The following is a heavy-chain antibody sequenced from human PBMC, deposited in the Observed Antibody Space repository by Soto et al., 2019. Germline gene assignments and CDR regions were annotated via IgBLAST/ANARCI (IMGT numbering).Heavy chain of an antibody. CDR2: ISYDGSNQ. D-gene: IGHD3-22*01. CDR1: GFTFNTYA. Sequence: GGSLRLSCAASGFTFNTYAMHWVRQAPGKGLEWVAVISYDGSNQYYADSVKGRFTISRDNAKNSLYLQMNSLRAEDTAVYYCASSLLYGRSGYYSYYYYGMDVWGQGTTVTVSS. J-gene: IGHJ6*02. V-gene: IGHV3-30-3*01. CDR3: ASSLLYGRSGYYSYYYYGMDV.